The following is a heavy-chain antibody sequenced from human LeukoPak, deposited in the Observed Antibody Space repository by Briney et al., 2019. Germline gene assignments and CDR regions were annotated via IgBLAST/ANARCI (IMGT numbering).Heavy chain of an antibody. J-gene: IGHJ4*02. CDR1: GYTFTSYG. Sequence: ASVKVSCKASGYTFTSYGISWVRQAPGQGLEWMGWISAYNGNTNYAQKLQGRVTMTEDTSTDTAYMELSSLRSEDTAVYYCATGFYRRHGTLNYYGSGSYYPPPYYFDYWGQGTLVTVSS. CDR2: ISAYNGNT. D-gene: IGHD3-10*01. CDR3: ATGFYRRHGTLNYYGSGSYYPPPYYFDY. V-gene: IGHV1-18*01.